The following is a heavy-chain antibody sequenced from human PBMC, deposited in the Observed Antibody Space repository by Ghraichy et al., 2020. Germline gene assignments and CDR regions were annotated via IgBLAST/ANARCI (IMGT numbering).Heavy chain of an antibody. V-gene: IGHV3-7*01. Sequence: ETLSLTCVGSEFSFNKFWMSWVRQAPGKGLEWVASIKQSGGEKHYADSLKGRIAISRDNTQNSLFLQLDSLRVDDTAVYYCARARGGWCTTTNCFAEYAEYWGEGTLVTVSS. CDR1: EFSFNKFW. D-gene: IGHD1-26*01. CDR2: IKQSGGEK. J-gene: IGHJ4*02. CDR3: ARARGGWCTTTNCFAEYAEY.